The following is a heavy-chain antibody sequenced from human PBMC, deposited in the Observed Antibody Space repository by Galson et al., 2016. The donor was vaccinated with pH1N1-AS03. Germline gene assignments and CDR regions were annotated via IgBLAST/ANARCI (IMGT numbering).Heavy chain of an antibody. CDR1: GFTFGNYA. D-gene: IGHD6-19*01. V-gene: IGHV3-23*01. CDR3: AREIHFSGPLDY. J-gene: IGHJ4*02. Sequence: SLRLSCAASGFTFGNYAMGWVRQAPGKGLEWVSALSNSAASTYYADSVKGRFTISRDNSKNTLYLQMNSLRAEDTAIYYCAREIHFSGPLDYWGQGTLVTVSS. CDR2: LSNSAAST.